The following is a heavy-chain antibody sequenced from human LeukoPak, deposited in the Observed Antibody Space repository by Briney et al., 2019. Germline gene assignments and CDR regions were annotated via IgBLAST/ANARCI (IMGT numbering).Heavy chain of an antibody. CDR3: AGGPHGSARDYYYGMDV. J-gene: IGHJ6*02. CDR1: GGSFSGYY. V-gene: IGHV4-34*01. D-gene: IGHD3-10*01. CDR2: INHSGST. Sequence: SETLSLTCAVYGGSFSGYYWSWVRQPPGKGLEWIGEINHSGSTNYNPSLKSRVTISVDTPKNQFSLKLSSVTAADTAVYYCAGGPHGSARDYYYGMDVWGQGTTVTVSS.